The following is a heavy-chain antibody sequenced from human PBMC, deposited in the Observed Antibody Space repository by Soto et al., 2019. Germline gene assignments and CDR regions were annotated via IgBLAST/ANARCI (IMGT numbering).Heavy chain of an antibody. Sequence: GESLKISCKGSGYSFTIYWISWVRQMPGKGLEWMGRIDPSDSYTNYSPSFQGHVTISADKSISTAYLQWSSLKASDTAMYYCASMLGYCSGGSCPRGEYYYYGMDVWGQGTTVTVSS. J-gene: IGHJ6*02. CDR3: ASMLGYCSGGSCPRGEYYYYGMDV. V-gene: IGHV5-10-1*01. CDR2: IDPSDSYT. CDR1: GYSFTIYW. D-gene: IGHD2-15*01.